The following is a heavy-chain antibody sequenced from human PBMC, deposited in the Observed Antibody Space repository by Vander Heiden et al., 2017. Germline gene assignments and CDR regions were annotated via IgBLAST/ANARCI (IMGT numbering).Heavy chain of an antibody. D-gene: IGHD3-10*01. CDR2: ISYDGSNK. Sequence: QVQLVESGGGVVQPGRSLRLSCAASGFTFSSYGMHWVRQAPGKGLEWVAVISYDGSNKYYADSVKGRFTISRDNSKNTLYLQMNSLRAEDTAVYYCAKRLAMVRGYYYGMDVWGQGTTVTVSS. J-gene: IGHJ6*02. CDR3: AKRLAMVRGYYYGMDV. V-gene: IGHV3-30*18. CDR1: GFTFSSYG.